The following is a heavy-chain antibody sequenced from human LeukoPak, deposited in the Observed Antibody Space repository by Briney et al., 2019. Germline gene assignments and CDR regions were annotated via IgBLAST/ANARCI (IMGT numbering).Heavy chain of an antibody. CDR2: ISGSGGST. D-gene: IGHD2-2*01. CDR3: AKHQVRVNCSSTSCYPDY. V-gene: IGHV3-23*01. CDR1: GFTFSSYA. Sequence: GGSLRLSCAASGFTFSSYAMSWVRQAPGKGLEWVSAISGSGGSTYYADSVKGRFTISRDNSKNTPYLQMNSLRAEDTAVYYCAKHQVRVNCSSTSCYPDYWGQGTLVTVSS. J-gene: IGHJ4*02.